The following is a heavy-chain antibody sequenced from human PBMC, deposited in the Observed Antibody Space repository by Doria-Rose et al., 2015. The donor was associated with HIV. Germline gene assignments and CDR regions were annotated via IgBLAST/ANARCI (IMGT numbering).Heavy chain of an antibody. J-gene: IGHJ3*02. D-gene: IGHD3-22*01. V-gene: IGHV3-7*05. CDR2: IKRDGSEK. Sequence: VQLVQSGGGLVQPGGSLRLSCAASGFTLSSYWMSWVRQAPGKGLEWVANIKRDGSEKYFVDSVKGRFTISRDNAKNSLYLQMNSLRAEDTAVYYCTRGPVITPGDAFDIWGQGTMVTVSS. CDR3: TRGPVITPGDAFDI. CDR1: GFTLSSYW.